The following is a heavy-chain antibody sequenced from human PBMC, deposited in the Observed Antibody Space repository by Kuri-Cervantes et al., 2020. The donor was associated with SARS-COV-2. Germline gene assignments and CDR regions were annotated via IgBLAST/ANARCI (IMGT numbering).Heavy chain of an antibody. CDR2: INSDGSST. J-gene: IGHJ5*02. D-gene: IGHD3-3*01. V-gene: IGHV3-74*01. CDR1: GFTFSSYW. CDR3: ARGPGYDFWSGYYPRGFDP. Sequence: GGSLRLSCAASGFTFSSYWMHWVRQAPGKGLVWVSRINSDGSSTSYADSVKGRFTISRDNAKNTLYLQMNSLRAEDTAVYYCARGPGYDFWSGYYPRGFDPWGQGTLVTVSS.